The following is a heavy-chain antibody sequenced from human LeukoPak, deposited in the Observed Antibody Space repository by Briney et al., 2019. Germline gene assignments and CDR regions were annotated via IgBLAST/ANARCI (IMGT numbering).Heavy chain of an antibody. CDR2: IYYSGGT. V-gene: IGHV4-59*08. Sequence: SETLSLTCTVSGGSISTYYWNWIRQPPGKGLEWIGYIYYSGGTNYNPSLKSRVTISVDTSKNQFSLKLSSVTAADTAVYYCAGLVLGNWFDPWGQGTLVTVSS. CDR1: GGSISTYY. J-gene: IGHJ5*02. D-gene: IGHD6-19*01. CDR3: AGLVLGNWFDP.